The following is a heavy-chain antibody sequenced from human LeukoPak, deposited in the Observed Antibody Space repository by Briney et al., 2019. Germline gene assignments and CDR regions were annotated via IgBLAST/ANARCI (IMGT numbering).Heavy chain of an antibody. D-gene: IGHD3-3*01. CDR3: ARRPYDFWSGYYGGTRYYYYYMDV. CDR2: MNPNSGNR. V-gene: IGHV1-8*02. J-gene: IGHJ6*03. Sequence: ASVKVSCKASGYTCTSYSFCWVRQATRQGMEWKGWMNPNSGNRGYAHKFQGRVTMTRNTSISTAYMELSSLRSEDTAVYYCARRPYDFWSGYYGGTRYYYYYMDVWGKGTTVTVSS. CDR1: GYTCTSYS.